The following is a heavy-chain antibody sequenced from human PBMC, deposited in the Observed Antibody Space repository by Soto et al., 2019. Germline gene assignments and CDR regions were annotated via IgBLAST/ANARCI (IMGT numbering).Heavy chain of an antibody. D-gene: IGHD3-9*01. Sequence: QVQLQQWGAGPLRPLETLSLTCGVSGGSFSGDYWAWIRQSPGKGLEWSGEITDRGSINYNPSRKSRVSISVDTSKNHYSLNLRSVTAADTAVYYCARESHDILTGPPWVWYFDLWGRGTLVTVSS. V-gene: IGHV4-34*01. CDR2: ITDRGSI. CDR3: ARESHDILTGPPWVWYFDL. J-gene: IGHJ2*01. CDR1: GGSFSGDY.